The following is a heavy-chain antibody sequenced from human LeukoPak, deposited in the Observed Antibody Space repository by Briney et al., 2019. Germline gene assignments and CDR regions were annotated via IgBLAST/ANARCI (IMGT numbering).Heavy chain of an antibody. CDR3: ARGLSRLGYCSGGSCYAGAFDI. CDR2: INPNSGGT. Sequence: GASVKVSCKASGYTFTGYYMHWVRQAPGQGLEWMGWINPNSGGTNYAQKFQGRVTMTRDTSISTAYMELSSLRSEDTAVYYCARGLSRLGYCSGGSCYAGAFDIWGQGTMVTVSS. V-gene: IGHV1-2*02. D-gene: IGHD2-15*01. J-gene: IGHJ3*02. CDR1: GYTFTGYY.